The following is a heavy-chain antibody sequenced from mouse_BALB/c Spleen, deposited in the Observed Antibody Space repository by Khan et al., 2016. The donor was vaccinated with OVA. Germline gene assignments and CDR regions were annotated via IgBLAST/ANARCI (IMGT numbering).Heavy chain of an antibody. CDR3: ARDYGSLYWFFDV. D-gene: IGHD1-1*01. V-gene: IGHV3-5*02. J-gene: IGHJ1*01. Sequence: EVQLQESGPGLVKPSQTVSLTCTVTGISITSGNYRWSWIRQFPGNKLEWIGNIYYSGTVTYNPSLTSRTIITRDTSKNQFFLEMNFFTAEATATYDSARDYGSLYWFFDVWGAGTTVTVSS. CDR2: IYYSGTV. CDR1: GISITSGNYR.